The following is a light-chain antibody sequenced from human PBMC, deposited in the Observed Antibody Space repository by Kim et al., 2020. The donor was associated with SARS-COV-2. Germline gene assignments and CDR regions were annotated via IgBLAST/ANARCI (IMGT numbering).Light chain of an antibody. CDR3: QVWDSSSDHRVV. J-gene: IGLJ2*01. CDR2: YDS. Sequence: PGSTAGVSWGGNSIGSKSVHWYQQKAGQAPVLVIYYDSDRPSGIPERFSGSNSGNTATLTISRVEAGDEADYYCQVWDSSSDHRVVFGGGTKVTVL. V-gene: IGLV3-21*04. CDR1: SIGSKS.